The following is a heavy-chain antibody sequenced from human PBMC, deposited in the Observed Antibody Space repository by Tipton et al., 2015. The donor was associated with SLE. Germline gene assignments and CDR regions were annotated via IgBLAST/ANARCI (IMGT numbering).Heavy chain of an antibody. V-gene: IGHV4-31*03. Sequence: TLSLTCTVSGDSISNVGYYWSWIRQHPGKGLEWIGCIYYSGSTDYYDPSLESRVTMSVDTPKNQFSLKLTSVTAADTAVYYCARHREYSGHDYHYFLAMDVWGHGTTVTVS. CDR2: IYYSGSTD. CDR1: GDSISNVGYY. J-gene: IGHJ6*02. CDR3: ARHREYSGHDYHYFLAMDV. D-gene: IGHD5-12*01.